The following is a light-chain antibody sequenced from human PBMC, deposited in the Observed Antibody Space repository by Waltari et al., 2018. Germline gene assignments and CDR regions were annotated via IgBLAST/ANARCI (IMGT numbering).Light chain of an antibody. J-gene: IGLJ2*01. CDR3: SSRPLAGLVL. Sequence: QSALTQPPSVSGSPGQSITITCSGVVSAVGASDHVSWHQHHPGKSPQVIIYHVTTRPPGVSDRFSASKSANTASLTISRHQPEEEAEYYCSSRPLAGLVLFGGGTRLTVL. CDR2: HVT. V-gene: IGLV2-14*03. CDR1: VSAVGASDH.